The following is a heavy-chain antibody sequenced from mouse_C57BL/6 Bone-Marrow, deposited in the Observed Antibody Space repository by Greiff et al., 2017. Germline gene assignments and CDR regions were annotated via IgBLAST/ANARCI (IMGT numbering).Heavy chain of an antibody. CDR1: GFNIKDYY. CDR2: IDPEDGET. Sequence: VQLQQSGAELVKPGASVKLSCTASGFNIKDYYMHWVKQRTEQGLEWIGRIDPEDGETKYAPKFQGKATITADTSSNTADLQLSSLTSEDTAVYYCARYWDYFDYWGQGTTLTVSS. V-gene: IGHV14-2*01. J-gene: IGHJ2*01. D-gene: IGHD4-1*01. CDR3: ARYWDYFDY.